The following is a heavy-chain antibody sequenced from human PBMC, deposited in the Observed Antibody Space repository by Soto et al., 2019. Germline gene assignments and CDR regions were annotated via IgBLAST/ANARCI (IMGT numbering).Heavy chain of an antibody. CDR3: AKSCQSSWVNMEV. D-gene: IGHD2-2*01. V-gene: IGHV3-23*01. Sequence: VPMLESGGGLVQPGGSLRLSCAASGFTFRSYATNWVRQAPGKGLEWVSTISGSADSTYYADSVKGRFTISRDNSKNTLSLQMNSLRAEDTAIYYCAKSCQSSWVNMEVWGQGTTVIVSS. CDR1: GFTFRSYA. CDR2: ISGSADST. J-gene: IGHJ6*02.